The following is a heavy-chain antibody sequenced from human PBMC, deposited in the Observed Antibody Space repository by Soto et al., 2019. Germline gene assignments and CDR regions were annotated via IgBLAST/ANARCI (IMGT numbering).Heavy chain of an antibody. Sequence: ASVKVSCKASGYTFTSYGISRVRQAPGQGLEWMGWISAYNGNTNYAQKLQGRVTMTTDTSTSTAYMELRSLRSDDTAVYYCARSKVYSSSWYVDYYYGMDVWGQGTTVTVSS. CDR1: GYTFTSYG. V-gene: IGHV1-18*04. CDR2: ISAYNGNT. CDR3: ARSKVYSSSWYVDYYYGMDV. D-gene: IGHD6-13*01. J-gene: IGHJ6*02.